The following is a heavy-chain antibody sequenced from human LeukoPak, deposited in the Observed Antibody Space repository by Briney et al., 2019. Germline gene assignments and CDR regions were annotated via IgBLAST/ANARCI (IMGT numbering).Heavy chain of an antibody. CDR1: GYTFTGYY. Sequence: GASVKVSCKASGYTFTGYYMHWVRQAPGQGLEWMGWINPNSGGTNYAQKFQGRVTMTRDTSISTAYMELSRLRSDDTAVYYCARGGYHDFWSGYFTFDYWGQGTLVTVSS. D-gene: IGHD3-3*01. CDR2: INPNSGGT. CDR3: ARGGYHDFWSGYFTFDY. J-gene: IGHJ4*02. V-gene: IGHV1-2*02.